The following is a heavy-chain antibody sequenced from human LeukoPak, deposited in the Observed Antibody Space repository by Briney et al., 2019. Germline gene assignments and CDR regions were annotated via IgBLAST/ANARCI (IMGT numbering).Heavy chain of an antibody. Sequence: GGSLRLSCAASGFTFSSYAMHWVRQAPGKGLEWVAVISYDGSNKYYADSVKGRFTISRDNSKNTLYLQMNSLRAEDTAVYYCARGGWEMATNPLDYWGQGTLVTVSS. V-gene: IGHV3-30-3*01. D-gene: IGHD5-24*01. CDR2: ISYDGSNK. CDR1: GFTFSSYA. J-gene: IGHJ4*02. CDR3: ARGGWEMATNPLDY.